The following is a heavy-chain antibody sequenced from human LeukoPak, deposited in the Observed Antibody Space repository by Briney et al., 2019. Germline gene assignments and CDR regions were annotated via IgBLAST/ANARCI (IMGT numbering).Heavy chain of an antibody. Sequence: GGSLRLSCAVSGFTFSSYATSWVRQAPGKGLEWVSAISGGGGSTYYADSVKGRFTFSRDNSKNTLYLQMNSLRAEDTAVYYCAKLYNDYGDENFDYWGQGTLVTVSS. CDR3: AKLYNDYGDENFDY. CDR1: GFTFSSYA. CDR2: ISGGGGST. J-gene: IGHJ4*02. D-gene: IGHD4-17*01. V-gene: IGHV3-23*01.